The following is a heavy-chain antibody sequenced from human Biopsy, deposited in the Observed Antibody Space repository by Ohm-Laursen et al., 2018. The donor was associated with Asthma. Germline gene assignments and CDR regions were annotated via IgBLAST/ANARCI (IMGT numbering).Heavy chain of an antibody. V-gene: IGHV4-39*01. J-gene: IGHJ4*02. CDR2: MYHRGSP. CDR1: GGSITSSSYY. CDR3: VRHQYSSSWSTFDY. D-gene: IGHD3-22*01. Sequence: GTLSLTCTVSGGSITSSSYYWGWIRQPPGKGTEWIGSMYHRGSPCYHPQPKTRATISVDTSKTQLSLKMSSVTAADTAVYFCVRHQYSSSWSTFDYWGQGALVPVSS.